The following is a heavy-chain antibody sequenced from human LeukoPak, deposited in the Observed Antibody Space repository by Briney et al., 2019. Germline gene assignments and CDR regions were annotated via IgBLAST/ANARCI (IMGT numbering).Heavy chain of an antibody. CDR3: ARGGYTTGGYWYLDL. CDR2: IYYSGST. D-gene: IGHD4-17*01. CDR1: GGSISSSSYY. J-gene: IGHJ2*01. Sequence: PSETLSLTCTVSGGSISSSSYYWGWIRQPPGKGLEWIGSIYYSGSTYYNPSLKSRVTILVDTSKNQFSLKLSSVTAADTAVYYCARGGYTTGGYWYLDLWGRGTLVTVSS. V-gene: IGHV4-39*07.